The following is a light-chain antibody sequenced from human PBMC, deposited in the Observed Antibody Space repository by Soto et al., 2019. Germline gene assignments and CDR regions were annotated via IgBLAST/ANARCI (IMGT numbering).Light chain of an antibody. CDR2: GTS. V-gene: IGKV3-15*01. CDR3: QQYSDWLQT. CDR1: QSVSTN. J-gene: IGKJ1*01. Sequence: EIVMTQSPATMSVSPGERATLSCRASQSVSTNLAWYQQKPGQAPRLLIYGTSTRATGIPARFSGSGSGTEFSLTISRLQPEDFAVYYCQQYSDWLQTFGQGTKVDIK.